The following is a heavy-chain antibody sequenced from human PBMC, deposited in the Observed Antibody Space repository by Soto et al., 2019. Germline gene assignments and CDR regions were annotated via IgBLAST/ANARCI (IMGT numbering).Heavy chain of an antibody. CDR1: GFTFSSYG. Sequence: PGGSLRLSCAASGFTFSSYGMHWVRQAPGKGLEWVAVIWYDGSNKYYADSVKGRFTISRDNSKNTLYLQMNSLRAEDTAVYYCAREKYSSGWTSYYYGMDVWGQGTTVTVSS. D-gene: IGHD6-19*01. CDR2: IWYDGSNK. V-gene: IGHV3-33*01. J-gene: IGHJ6*02. CDR3: AREKYSSGWTSYYYGMDV.